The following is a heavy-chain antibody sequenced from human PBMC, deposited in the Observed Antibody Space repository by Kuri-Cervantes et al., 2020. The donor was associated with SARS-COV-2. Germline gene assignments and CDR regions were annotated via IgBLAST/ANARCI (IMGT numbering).Heavy chain of an antibody. V-gene: IGHV3-30*18. J-gene: IGHJ6*02. CDR2: ISYDGSNK. CDR1: GFTFSSHG. CDR3: AKDLGVPAAIEMFYYYYGMDV. Sequence: GSLRLSCAASGFTFSSHGMHWVRQAPGKGLEWVAVISYDGSNKYYADSVKGRFTISRDNSKNTLYLQMNSLRAEDTAVYYCAKDLGVPAAIEMFYYYYGMDVWGQGTTVTVSS. D-gene: IGHD2-2*01.